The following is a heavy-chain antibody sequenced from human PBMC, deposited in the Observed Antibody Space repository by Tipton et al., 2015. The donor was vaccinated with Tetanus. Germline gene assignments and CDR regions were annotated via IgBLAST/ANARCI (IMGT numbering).Heavy chain of an antibody. CDR3: SSAEGGGRVVRLNWLDP. V-gene: IGHV4-31*02. Sequence: SGGSISGSPFFWNWIRQQPGKGPEWIGYIYYSGSTYYNPSLKMRVSMSVDTSKNQFSLNLTSVTAADTAVYYLSSAEGGGRVVRLNWLDPWGQGTLVAVSS. D-gene: IGHD6-6*01. CDR1: GGSISGSPFF. CDR2: IYYSGST. J-gene: IGHJ5*02.